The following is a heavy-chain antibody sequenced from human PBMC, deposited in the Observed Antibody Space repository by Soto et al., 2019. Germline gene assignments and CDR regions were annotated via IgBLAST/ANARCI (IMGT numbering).Heavy chain of an antibody. D-gene: IGHD3-22*01. V-gene: IGHV3-30*18. CDR1: GFTFSSYC. Sequence: GGSLRLSCAASGFTFSSYCMHWVRQAPGKGLEWVAVISYDGSNKYYADSVKGRFTISRDNSKNTLYLQMNSLRAEDTAVYYCAKLSGYYDSSGYYYRRLDYFDYWGQGTLVTVSS. CDR3: AKLSGYYDSSGYYYRRLDYFDY. J-gene: IGHJ4*02. CDR2: ISYDGSNK.